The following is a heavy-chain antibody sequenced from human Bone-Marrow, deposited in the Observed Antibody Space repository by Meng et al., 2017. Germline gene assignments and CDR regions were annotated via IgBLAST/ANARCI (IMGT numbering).Heavy chain of an antibody. J-gene: IGHJ4*02. D-gene: IGHD3-22*01. Sequence: QGQLVQSGAEVKKPGSPVKVSCKASGGTFSSYAISWVRQAPGQGLEWMGGIIPIFGTANYAQKFQGRVTITADESTSTAYMELSSLRSEDTAVYYCASLQPIVVVIGRKDYYFDYWGQGTLVTVSS. CDR1: GGTFSSYA. V-gene: IGHV1-69*01. CDR2: IIPIFGTA. CDR3: ASLQPIVVVIGRKDYYFDY.